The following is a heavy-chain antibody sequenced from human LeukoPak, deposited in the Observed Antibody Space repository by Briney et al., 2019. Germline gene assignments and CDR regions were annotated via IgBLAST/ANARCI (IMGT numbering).Heavy chain of an antibody. CDR2: IYSGGST. V-gene: IGHV3-53*04. D-gene: IGHD3-10*01. J-gene: IGHJ4*02. CDR3: ARDRGSGVFDY. CDR1: GFSFSGYV. Sequence: GGSLRLSCAASGFSFSGYVMTWVRQAPGKGLEWVSVIYSGGSTYYADSVKGRFTISRHNSKNTLYLQMNSLRAEDTAVYYCARDRGSGVFDYWGQGTLVTVSS.